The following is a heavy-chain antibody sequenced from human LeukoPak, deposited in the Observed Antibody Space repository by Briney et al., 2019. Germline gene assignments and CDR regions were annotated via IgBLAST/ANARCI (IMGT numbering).Heavy chain of an antibody. CDR3: ARDLDSSGYYYSAGY. D-gene: IGHD3-22*01. V-gene: IGHV1-2*02. Sequence: GASVKVSCKASGYTFTGYYMHWVRQAPGQGLEWMGWINPNSGGTNYAQKFQGRVTMTRDTSISTAYMELSRLRSDDTAVYYCARDLDSSGYYYSAGYWGQGTLVTVSS. CDR2: INPNSGGT. CDR1: GYTFTGYY. J-gene: IGHJ4*02.